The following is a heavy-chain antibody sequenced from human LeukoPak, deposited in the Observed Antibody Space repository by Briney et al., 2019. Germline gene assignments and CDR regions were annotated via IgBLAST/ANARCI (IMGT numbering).Heavy chain of an antibody. V-gene: IGHV3-30*03. CDR3: ATLPYYYDSSGSYYFDY. Sequence: GGSLRLSCEVSGFTFRNYGMNWVRQAPGKGLEWVAVISYDGINEYYVDSVKGRFTISRDNSKNTLYLQMNSLRVEDTAVYYRATLPYYYDSSGSYYFDYWGQGTLVTVSS. D-gene: IGHD3-22*01. CDR2: ISYDGINE. J-gene: IGHJ4*02. CDR1: GFTFRNYG.